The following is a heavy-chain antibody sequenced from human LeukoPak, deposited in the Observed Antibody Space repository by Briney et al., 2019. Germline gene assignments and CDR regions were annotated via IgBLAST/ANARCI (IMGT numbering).Heavy chain of an antibody. CDR2: IGSDSKT. D-gene: IGHD3-10*01. J-gene: IGHJ4*02. V-gene: IGHV3-23*01. CDR1: GFTFSGFA. CDR3: AKAFYGSGSFYYFDY. Sequence: GGSLRLSCAASGFTFSGFAMTWVRQAPGKGLEWVSSIGSDSKTHYSESVKGRFAISRDNSKSTLFLQMNSLRAEDTALYYCAKAFYGSGSFYYFDYWGQGTLVTVSS.